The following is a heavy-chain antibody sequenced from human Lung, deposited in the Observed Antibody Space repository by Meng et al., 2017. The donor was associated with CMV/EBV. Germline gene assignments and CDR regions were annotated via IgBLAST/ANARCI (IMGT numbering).Heavy chain of an antibody. D-gene: IGHD2-2*02. J-gene: IGHJ3*02. Sequence: GGSXRLXCAASGFTVSSNYMSWVRQAPGKGLEGVSVIYSGGSTYYADSVEGRFTISRDNSKNTLYLQMNSLRAEDTAVYYCAGAGCSSTSCYKSAFDIWGQGXMVTVSS. CDR3: AGAGCSSTSCYKSAFDI. CDR2: IYSGGST. CDR1: GFTVSSNY. V-gene: IGHV3-53*01.